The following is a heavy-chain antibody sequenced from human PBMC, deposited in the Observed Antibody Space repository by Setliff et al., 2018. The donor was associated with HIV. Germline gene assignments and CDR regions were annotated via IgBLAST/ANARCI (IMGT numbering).Heavy chain of an antibody. V-gene: IGHV1-69*10. J-gene: IGHJ3*01. CDR1: GGTSSTYA. CDR2: FIPVLDIT. D-gene: IGHD3-10*01. CDR3: AGPRGDEAFDV. Sequence: SVKVSYKASGGTSSTYAINWVRQAPGQGLEWMGQFIPVLDITNYAQKFQGTVTINADKSTNTMYLELRSLRPEDTAMYYCAGPRGDEAFDVWGQGTMVTVSS.